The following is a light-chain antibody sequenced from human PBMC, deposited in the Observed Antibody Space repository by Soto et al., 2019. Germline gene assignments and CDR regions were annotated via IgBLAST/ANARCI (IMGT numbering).Light chain of an antibody. Sequence: EIVMTQSPATLSVSPGERATLSCRASQSVSNNLAWYQQTPGQAPRLLIYGASSRATGIPVRFSGSGSGTEFTLIIDRLQSADFAVYYCQQYDRWPVTFGGGTKVDIK. J-gene: IGKJ4*01. V-gene: IGKV3-15*01. CDR2: GAS. CDR3: QQYDRWPVT. CDR1: QSVSNN.